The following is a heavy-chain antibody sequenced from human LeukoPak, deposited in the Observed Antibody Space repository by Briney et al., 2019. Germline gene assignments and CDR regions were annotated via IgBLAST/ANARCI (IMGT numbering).Heavy chain of an antibody. Sequence: GGSLRLSCAASGFTFSSYAMSWVRQAPGKGLEWVSAISGSGGSTYYADSVKGRFTISRDNSKNSLYLQMNSLRAEDTAVYYCAKDPGGSSWHEGYFDYWGQGTLVTVSS. V-gene: IGHV3-23*01. CDR1: GFTFSSYA. J-gene: IGHJ4*02. CDR2: ISGSGGST. CDR3: AKDPGGSSWHEGYFDY. D-gene: IGHD6-13*01.